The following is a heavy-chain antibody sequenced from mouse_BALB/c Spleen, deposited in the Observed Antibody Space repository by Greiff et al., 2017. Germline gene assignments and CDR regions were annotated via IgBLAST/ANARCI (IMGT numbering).Heavy chain of an antibody. V-gene: IGHV1S81*02. CDR2: INPSNGRT. CDR3: ARCRYDYAMDY. J-gene: IGHJ4*01. CDR1: GYTFTSYW. Sequence: QVQLKQPGAELVKPGASVKLSCKASGYTFTSYWMHWVKQRPGQGLEWIGEINPSNGRTNYNEKFKSKATLTVDKSSSTAYMQLSSLTSEDSAVYYCARCRYDYAMDYWGQGTSVTVSA. D-gene: IGHD2-14*01.